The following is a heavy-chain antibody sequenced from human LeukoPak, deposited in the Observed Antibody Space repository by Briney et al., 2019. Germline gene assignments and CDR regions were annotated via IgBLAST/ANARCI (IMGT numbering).Heavy chain of an antibody. D-gene: IGHD3-3*01. V-gene: IGHV4-61*02. CDR1: GGSISSGSYY. J-gene: IGHJ6*04. CDR3: ARDDFWSGMDV. CDR2: IYTSGNT. Sequence: SQTLSLTCTVSGGSISSGSYYWSWIRQPAGKGLEWIGRIYTSGNTNYNPSLKSRVTISVDTSKNQFSLKLSSVTAADTAVYYCARDDFWSGMDVWGKGTTVTVSS.